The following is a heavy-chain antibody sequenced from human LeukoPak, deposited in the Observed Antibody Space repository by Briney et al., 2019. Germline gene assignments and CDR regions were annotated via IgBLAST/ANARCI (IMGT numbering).Heavy chain of an antibody. D-gene: IGHD3-10*01. Sequence: ASVKVSCKASGGTFSSYAISWVRQAPGQGLEWMGGIIPIFGTANYAQKFQGRVTITADESTSTAYMELSSLRSEDTAVYYCARERYYGSGSYLSYYYYYMDVWGKGTTVTISS. CDR1: GGTFSSYA. CDR3: ARERYYGSGSYLSYYYYYMDV. V-gene: IGHV1-69*13. CDR2: IIPIFGTA. J-gene: IGHJ6*03.